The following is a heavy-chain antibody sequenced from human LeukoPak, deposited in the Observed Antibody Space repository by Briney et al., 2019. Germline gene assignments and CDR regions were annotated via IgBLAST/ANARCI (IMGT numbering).Heavy chain of an antibody. CDR3: ARDSVPVVVAVTTPYFDY. Sequence: GGSLRLSCAASGSTFSSYSMNWVRQAPGKGLEWVSSISSSSSYIYYADSVKGRFTISRDNAKNSLYLQMNSLRAEDTAVYYCARDSVPVVVAVTTPYFDYWGQGTLVTVSS. J-gene: IGHJ4*02. D-gene: IGHD2-15*01. CDR1: GSTFSSYS. V-gene: IGHV3-21*01. CDR2: ISSSSSYI.